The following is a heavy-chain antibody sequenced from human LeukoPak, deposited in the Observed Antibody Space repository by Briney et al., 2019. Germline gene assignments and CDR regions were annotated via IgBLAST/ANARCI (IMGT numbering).Heavy chain of an antibody. CDR1: GGSFSGYY. CDR2: INHSGST. V-gene: IGHV4-34*01. Sequence: PSETLSLTCAVYGGSFSGYYWSWIRQPPGKGLEWIGEINHSGSTNYNPSLKSRVTISVDTSKNQFSLKLSSVTAADTAVYYCARGVHYCSSASCYRCNWFDPWGQGTLVTVSS. J-gene: IGHJ5*02. CDR3: ARGVHYCSSASCYRCNWFDP. D-gene: IGHD2-2*02.